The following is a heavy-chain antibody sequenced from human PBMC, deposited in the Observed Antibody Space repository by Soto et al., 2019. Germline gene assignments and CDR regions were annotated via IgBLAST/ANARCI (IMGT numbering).Heavy chain of an antibody. CDR1: GGSFSGYY. Sequence: PSETLSLTCAVYGGSFSGYYWSWIRQPPGKGLEWIGEINHSGSTNYNPSLKSRVTISVDTSKNQFSLKLSSVTAADTAVYYCARVLHYYGSGSRLNWFDPWGQGTLVTVS. CDR2: INHSGST. V-gene: IGHV4-34*01. J-gene: IGHJ5*02. CDR3: ARVLHYYGSGSRLNWFDP. D-gene: IGHD3-10*01.